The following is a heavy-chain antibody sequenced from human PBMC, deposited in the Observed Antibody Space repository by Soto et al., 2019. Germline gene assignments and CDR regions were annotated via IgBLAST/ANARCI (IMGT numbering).Heavy chain of an antibody. V-gene: IGHV1-69*13. CDR2: IIPIFGTA. CDR1: GGTFSSYA. Sequence: GASVKVSCKASGGTFSSYAISWVRQAPGQGLEWMGGIIPIFGTANYAQKFQGRVTITADESTSTAYMELSSLRSEDTAVYYCAKSFYGSGSYDYWGQGTLVTVSS. D-gene: IGHD3-10*01. J-gene: IGHJ4*02. CDR3: AKSFYGSGSYDY.